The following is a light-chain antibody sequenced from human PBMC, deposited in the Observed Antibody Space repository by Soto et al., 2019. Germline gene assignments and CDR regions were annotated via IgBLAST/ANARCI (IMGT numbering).Light chain of an antibody. CDR1: SSDVGGYNF. CDR3: SSFAGTNSRYV. V-gene: IGLV2-8*01. J-gene: IGLJ1*01. Sequence: QSVLTQPPSASGSPGQSVTIYCTGTSSDVGGYNFVSWYQQLPGKAPKLMIYEVTKRPSGVPVRFSGSKSGNTASLTVSGLQAEDEADYYCSSFAGTNSRYVFGTGTKVTVL. CDR2: EVT.